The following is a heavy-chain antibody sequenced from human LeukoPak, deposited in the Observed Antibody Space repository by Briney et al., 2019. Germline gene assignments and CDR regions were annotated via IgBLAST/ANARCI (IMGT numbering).Heavy chain of an antibody. CDR2: MNPNSSNT. Sequence: ASVKVSCKASGYTFTSYDINWVRQATGQGLEWMGWMNPNSSNTGYAQKFQGRVTITRNTSISTAYMELSSLRSEDTAVYYCARGLLYSSSFPYWGQGTLVTVSS. J-gene: IGHJ4*02. CDR1: GYTFTSYD. CDR3: ARGLLYSSSFPY. V-gene: IGHV1-8*03. D-gene: IGHD6-6*01.